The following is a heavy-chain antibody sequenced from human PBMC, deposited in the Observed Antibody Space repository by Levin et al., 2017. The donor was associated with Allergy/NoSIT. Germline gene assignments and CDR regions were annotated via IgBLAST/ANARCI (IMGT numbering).Heavy chain of an antibody. CDR1: GFTFRDHY. J-gene: IGHJ6*02. Sequence: PGGSLRLSCAASGFTFRDHYMSWIRQAPGKGLAWISYISDSGSDIYYAASVKGRFTISRDNAKDSLFLQMNSLRAEDTAAYYCAKVASGSYTYYSDGMDGWGQGTTVTVS. D-gene: IGHD1-26*01. CDR3: AKVASGSYTYYSDGMDG. CDR2: ISDSGSDI. V-gene: IGHV3-11*01.